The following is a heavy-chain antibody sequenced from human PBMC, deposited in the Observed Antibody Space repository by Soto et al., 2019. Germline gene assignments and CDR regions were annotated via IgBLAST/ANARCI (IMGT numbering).Heavy chain of an antibody. Sequence: QPGGSLRLSCAASGFTFSTFALHWVRQAPGKGLEWVALISHDGSNKHYADSVKGRFTISRDNSKNTLYMQMDSLRLEDTAVYYCARDGLPDDFRSGGYWFDPWGQGTLVTVSS. CDR3: ARDGLPDDFRSGGYWFDP. CDR2: ISHDGSNK. V-gene: IGHV3-30*04. J-gene: IGHJ5*02. D-gene: IGHD3-3*01. CDR1: GFTFSTFA.